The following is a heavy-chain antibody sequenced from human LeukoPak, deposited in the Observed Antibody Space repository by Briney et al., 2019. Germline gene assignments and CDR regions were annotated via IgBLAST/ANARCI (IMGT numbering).Heavy chain of an antibody. Sequence: ASVKVSCKASGYTFSTYVMSWVRQAPGQGLEWMGWINTNTGNPTYAQGFTGRFVFSLDTSVSTAYLQISSLKAEDSAVYYCARQKLYIKHSSGWSLSYWGQGTLVTVSS. CDR2: INTNTGNP. D-gene: IGHD6-19*01. J-gene: IGHJ4*02. CDR3: ARQKLYIKHSSGWSLSY. CDR1: GYTFSTYV. V-gene: IGHV7-4-1*02.